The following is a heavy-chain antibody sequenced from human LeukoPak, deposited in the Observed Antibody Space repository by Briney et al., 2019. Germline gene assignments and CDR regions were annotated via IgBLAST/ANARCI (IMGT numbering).Heavy chain of an antibody. CDR2: LNPNNGKT. J-gene: IGHJ6*03. V-gene: IGHV1-8*03. CDR1: GYTFTSYG. CDR3: ARRARDCSRTSCFNYYYYTDV. D-gene: IGHD2-2*01. Sequence: VASVKVSCKASGYTFTSYGISWVRQAPGQGLEWMGWLNPNNGKTGYAQKFQGRVTITRDTSISTAYMELSSLRSEDTAVYYCARRARDCSRTSCFNYYYYTDVWGKGTTVTVSS.